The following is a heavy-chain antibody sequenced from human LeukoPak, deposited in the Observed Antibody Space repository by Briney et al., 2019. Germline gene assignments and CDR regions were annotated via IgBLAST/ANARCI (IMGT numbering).Heavy chain of an antibody. J-gene: IGHJ4*02. D-gene: IGHD4-17*01. CDR2: MSYDGSNK. V-gene: IGHV3-30-3*01. Sequence: GGSQRLSCAASGFTFSNYAMHWVRQAPGKGLEWVALMSYDGSNKFYADSVKGRFTISRDNSKSTLYLQMNSLKAEDTAVYYCARGGVTTMTLRDLWLDYWGQGTLVTVSS. CDR3: ARGGVTTMTLRDLWLDY. CDR1: GFTFSNYA.